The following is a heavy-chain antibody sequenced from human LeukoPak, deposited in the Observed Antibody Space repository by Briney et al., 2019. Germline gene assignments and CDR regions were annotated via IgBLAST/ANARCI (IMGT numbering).Heavy chain of an antibody. Sequence: GGSLRLSCVASGITFSSYTINWVRQAPGKGLEWVSSISSSSTYIYYADSVKGRFTISRDNAKNSLYLQMNSLRAEDTAVYYCARGSSRADYWGQGTLVTVSS. J-gene: IGHJ4*02. CDR3: ARGSSRADY. D-gene: IGHD6-19*01. CDR1: GITFSSYT. CDR2: ISSSSTYI. V-gene: IGHV3-21*01.